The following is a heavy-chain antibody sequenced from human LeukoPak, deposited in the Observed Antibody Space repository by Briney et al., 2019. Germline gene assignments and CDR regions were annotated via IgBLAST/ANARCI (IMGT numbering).Heavy chain of an antibody. Sequence: GGSLRLSCAASGFTFDDYGMSWVRQAPGKGLEWVSGINWNGGSTGYADSVKGRFTISRDNAKSSLYLQMNSLRAEDTALYHCAGDSRYGNYMDVWGKGTTVTVSS. D-gene: IGHD5-18*01. CDR3: AGDSRYGNYMDV. CDR1: GFTFDDYG. J-gene: IGHJ6*03. CDR2: INWNGGST. V-gene: IGHV3-20*01.